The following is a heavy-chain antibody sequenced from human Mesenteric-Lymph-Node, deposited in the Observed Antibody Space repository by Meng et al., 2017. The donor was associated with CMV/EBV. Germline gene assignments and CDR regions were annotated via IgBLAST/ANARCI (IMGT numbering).Heavy chain of an antibody. CDR1: GGSVSSGSYF. CDR2: IYYSGST. Sequence: SENLSLTCTVSGGSVSSGSYFWSWIRQPPGKGLEWIGYIYYSGSTNYNPSLKSRVTISVDTSKNQYSLRLTSVTAAATAVYYCARVDFGGFDPWGQGTLVTVSS. V-gene: IGHV4-61*01. J-gene: IGHJ5*02. CDR3: ARVDFGGFDP. D-gene: IGHD3/OR15-3a*01.